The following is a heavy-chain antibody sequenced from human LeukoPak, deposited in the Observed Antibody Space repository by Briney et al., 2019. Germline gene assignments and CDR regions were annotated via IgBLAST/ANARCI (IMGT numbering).Heavy chain of an antibody. CDR3: ARDTVLRFLEWFRGFDY. J-gene: IGHJ4*02. CDR2: IYHSGST. CDR1: GGSISSSDW. D-gene: IGHD3-3*01. Sequence: SETLSLTCAVSGGSISSSDWWSCVRQPPGKGLEWIGEIYHSGSTNYSPSLKSRVTISLDKSKNQVSLKLSSVTAADTAVYCCARDTVLRFLEWFRGFDYWGQGTLVTVSS. V-gene: IGHV4-4*01.